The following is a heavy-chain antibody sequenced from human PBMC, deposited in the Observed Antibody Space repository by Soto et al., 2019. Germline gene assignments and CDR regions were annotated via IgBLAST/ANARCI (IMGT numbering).Heavy chain of an antibody. CDR2: VHRSGST. D-gene: IGHD3-22*01. CDR1: GGSINSDKW. J-gene: IGHJ4*02. Sequence: QVQLQESGPGLVKPSGTLSLTCAVSGGSINSDKWWNWVRQPPGKGLEVIGEVHRSGSTHSNPSLKSRVTILVDKSQNRVSLRLSSVTAADTAVYYCARRDYFDSTGYYGDWGQGTPVTVSS. CDR3: ARRDYFDSTGYYGD. V-gene: IGHV4-4*02.